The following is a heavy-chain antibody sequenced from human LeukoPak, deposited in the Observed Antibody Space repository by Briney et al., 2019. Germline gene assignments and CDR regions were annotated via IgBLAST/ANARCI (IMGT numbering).Heavy chain of an antibody. V-gene: IGHV1-8*02. Sequence: ASVKVSCKASGYTFTSYGISWVRQAPGQGLEWMGWMNPNSGNTGYVQKFQGRVTMTRNTSISTAYMELSSLRSEDTAVYYCARVFPPGYCSGGSCSYYYYGMDVWGQGTTVTVSS. J-gene: IGHJ6*02. CDR3: ARVFPPGYCSGGSCSYYYYGMDV. CDR2: MNPNSGNT. D-gene: IGHD2-15*01. CDR1: GYTFTSYG.